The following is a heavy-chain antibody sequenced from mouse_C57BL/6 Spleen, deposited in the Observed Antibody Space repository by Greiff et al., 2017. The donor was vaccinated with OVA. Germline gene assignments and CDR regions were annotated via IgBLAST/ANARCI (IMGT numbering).Heavy chain of an antibody. CDR2: IYPGSGNT. D-gene: IGHD1-1*02. V-gene: IGHV1-76*01. Sequence: QVQLQQSGAELVRPGASVKLSCKASGYTFTDYYINWVKQRPGQGLEWIARIYPGSGNTYYNEKFKGKATLTAEKSSSTAYMQLSSLTSEDSAVYFCARGWEDDFDYWGQGTTLTVSS. CDR3: ARGWEDDFDY. CDR1: GYTFTDYY. J-gene: IGHJ2*01.